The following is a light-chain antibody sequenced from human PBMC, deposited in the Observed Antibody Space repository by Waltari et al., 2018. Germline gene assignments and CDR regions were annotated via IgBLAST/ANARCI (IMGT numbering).Light chain of an antibody. J-gene: IGKJ1*01. CDR2: GSS. CDR3: QQYGPSPRT. CDR1: QSVVSNY. V-gene: IGKV3-20*01. Sequence: ENVLTQSPGTLSLSPGEAATLSCRASQSVVSNYLAWYQHKPGQAPRLLIYGSSRRASGVADRFSGSGSGTDFTLTISRLEPEDSAMYYCQQYGPSPRTFGQGTRVEIK.